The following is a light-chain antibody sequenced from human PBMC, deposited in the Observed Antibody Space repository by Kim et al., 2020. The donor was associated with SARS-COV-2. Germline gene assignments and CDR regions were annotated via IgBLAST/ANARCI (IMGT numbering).Light chain of an antibody. CDR1: RTLLYTQNS. CDR2: WAS. J-gene: IGKJ3*01. V-gene: IGKV4-1*01. Sequence: DIVMTQSPDSLTLSLGERATINCKSSRTLLYTQNSLAWYQQKPGQPLKLLIYWASTRASGVPARFSGSGSETDFTLTINGLQAEDVAIYHCQQYHASPSTFGPGTKVDIK. CDR3: QQYHASPST.